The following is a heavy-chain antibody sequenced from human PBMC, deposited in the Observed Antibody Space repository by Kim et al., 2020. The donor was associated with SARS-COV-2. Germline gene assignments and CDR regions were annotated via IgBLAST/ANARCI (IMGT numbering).Heavy chain of an antibody. CDR2: IYYSGST. CDR1: GGSISSSSYY. CDR3: SRQYYYGSGSYFGLCWFYP. D-gene: IGHD3-10*01. J-gene: IGHJ5*02. V-gene: IGHV4-39*01. Sequence: SETLSLTCTVSGGSISSSSYYWGWIRQPPGKGLEWIGSIYYSGSTYYNPSLKSRVTISVDTSKNQFSLKLISVTAADTAVYYCSRQYYYGSGSYFGLCWFYPWAQLTLVAVSS.